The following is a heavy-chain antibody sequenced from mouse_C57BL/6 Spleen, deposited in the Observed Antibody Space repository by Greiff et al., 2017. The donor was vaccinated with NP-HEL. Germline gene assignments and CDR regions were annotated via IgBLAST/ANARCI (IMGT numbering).Heavy chain of an antibody. V-gene: IGHV1-54*01. J-gene: IGHJ3*01. CDR2: INPGSGGT. Sequence: QVQLKQSGAELVRPGTSVKVSCKASGYAFTNYLIEWVKQRPGQGLEWIGVINPGSGGTNYNEKFKGKATLTADKSSSTAYMQLSSLTSEDSAVYFCARSHPYEGFAYWGQGTLVTVSA. CDR3: ARSHPYEGFAY. CDR1: GYAFTNYL. D-gene: IGHD1-1*01.